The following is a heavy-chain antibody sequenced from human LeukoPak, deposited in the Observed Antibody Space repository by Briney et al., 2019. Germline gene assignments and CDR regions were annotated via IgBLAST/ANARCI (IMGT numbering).Heavy chain of an antibody. V-gene: IGHV3-23*01. CDR3: AKSPPWDGYDPEGHYFDY. Sequence: GGSLRLSCSVSGFTFSNYAMHWVRQAPGKGLEWVSLISGGSGNIYYVDSVKGRFTISRDNSRDTLYLQMNSLRAEDTAIYSCAKSPPWDGYDPEGHYFDYWGRGTLVTVSS. CDR2: ISGGSGNI. J-gene: IGHJ4*02. CDR1: GFTFSNYA. D-gene: IGHD5-12*01.